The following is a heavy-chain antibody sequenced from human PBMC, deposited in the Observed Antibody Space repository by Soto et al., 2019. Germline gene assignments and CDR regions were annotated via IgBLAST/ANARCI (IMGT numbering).Heavy chain of an antibody. CDR3: ARGRLEGWYELAFDI. J-gene: IGHJ3*02. Sequence: PSETLSLTCTVSGGSISSYYWSWIREPPGKGLEWIGYIYYSGSTNYNPSLKSRVTISVDTSKNQFSLKLSSVTAADTAVYYCARGRLEGWYELAFDIWGQGTMVTVS. D-gene: IGHD6-19*01. CDR2: IYYSGST. V-gene: IGHV4-59*01. CDR1: GGSISSYY.